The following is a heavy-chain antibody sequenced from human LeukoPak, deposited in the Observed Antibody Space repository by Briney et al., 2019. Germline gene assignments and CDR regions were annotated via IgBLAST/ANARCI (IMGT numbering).Heavy chain of an antibody. Sequence: GGSLRLSCTGSGFPFSVYWMHWVRQAPGEGLTWVSRINSDGTVINYADSVGGRFTISRDNARNTLFLQMDSLRVDDTAIYYCAREEARVEGEDAFDVWGRGTMVIVSS. CDR3: AREEARVEGEDAFDV. CDR2: INSDGTVI. V-gene: IGHV3-74*01. J-gene: IGHJ3*01. CDR1: GFPFSVYW. D-gene: IGHD3-16*01.